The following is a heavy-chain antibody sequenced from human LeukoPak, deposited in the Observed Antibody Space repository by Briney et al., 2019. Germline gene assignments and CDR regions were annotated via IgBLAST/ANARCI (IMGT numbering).Heavy chain of an antibody. V-gene: IGHV4-38-2*01. CDR3: ARRDTELDY. Sequence: SETLSLTCAVSGYSISSGYYWGWIRQPPGKGLEWIGSIYHSGSTYYNPSFKSRVTISVDTSKNQFSLKLSSVTAADTAVYYCARRDTELDYWGQGTLVTVSS. CDR1: GYSISSGYY. J-gene: IGHJ4*02. CDR2: IYHSGST. D-gene: IGHD1-14*01.